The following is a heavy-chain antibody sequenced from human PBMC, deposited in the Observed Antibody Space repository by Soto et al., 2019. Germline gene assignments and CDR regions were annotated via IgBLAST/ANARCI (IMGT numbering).Heavy chain of an antibody. J-gene: IGHJ1*01. D-gene: IGHD2-21*01. CDR3: AKDLGLLLGYFQH. V-gene: IGHV3-23*01. CDR1: GFTFSSYA. CDR2: ISGSGGRT. Sequence: GGSLRLSCAASGFTFSSYAMSWVRQAPGKGLEWVSAISGSGGRTYYADSVKGRFTISRDNSKNPLYLQMNSLRAEDTAVYYCAKDLGLLLGYFQHWGQGTLVTVSS.